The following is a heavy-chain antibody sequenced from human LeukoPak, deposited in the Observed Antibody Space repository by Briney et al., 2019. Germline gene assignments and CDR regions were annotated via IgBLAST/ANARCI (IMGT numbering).Heavy chain of an antibody. V-gene: IGHV1-69*04. CDR3: ARDANYYDSSGYPIYFDY. D-gene: IGHD3-22*01. J-gene: IGHJ4*02. CDR2: IIPIFGIA. CDR1: GGTFSSYA. Sequence: ADSVTVSCKASGGTFSSYAISWVRQAPGQGIEWMGRIIPIFGIANYAQKLQGRVTITADKSTSTAYMELSSLRSEDTAVYYCARDANYYDSSGYPIYFDYWGQGTLVTVSS.